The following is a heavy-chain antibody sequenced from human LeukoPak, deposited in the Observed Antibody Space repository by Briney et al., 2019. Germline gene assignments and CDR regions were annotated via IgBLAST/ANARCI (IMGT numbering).Heavy chain of an antibody. CDR2: ISSSSSYI. D-gene: IGHD1-7*01. J-gene: IGHJ6*02. V-gene: IGHV3-21*01. Sequence: GGSLRLSCAASGFTFSSYSMNWVRQAPGKGLEWVSSISSSSSYIYYADSVKGRFTISGDNAKNSVYLQMNNLRTEDTAVYYCARDRAGTRYCMDVWGQGTTVTVSS. CDR1: GFTFSSYS. CDR3: ARDRAGTRYCMDV.